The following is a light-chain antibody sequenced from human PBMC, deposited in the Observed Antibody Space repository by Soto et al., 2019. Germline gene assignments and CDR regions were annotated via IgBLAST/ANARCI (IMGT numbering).Light chain of an antibody. CDR3: QSYDSSLSGYV. Sequence: QSVLTQPPSVSGAPGQRVTISCTGSSSNIGAGYDVHWYQQLPGTAPRLLIYSNNNRPSGVPDRFYGSKSGPSASLAITGLQAEDEAHYYCQSYDSSLSGYVFGTGTKVT. CDR1: SSNIGAGYD. V-gene: IGLV1-40*01. CDR2: SNN. J-gene: IGLJ1*01.